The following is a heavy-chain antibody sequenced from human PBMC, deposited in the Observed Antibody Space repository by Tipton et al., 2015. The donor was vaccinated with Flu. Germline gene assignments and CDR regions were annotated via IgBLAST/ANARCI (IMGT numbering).Heavy chain of an antibody. CDR3: ARVDSYGPFYYYGLDF. V-gene: IGHV3-7*01. CDR2: IKEGGSGE. Sequence: QLVQSGGGLVQPGGSLRLSCAVSGFTFSSYWMSWVRQAPGKGLKWVANIKEGGSGEYYVDSVKGRFTISRDNAKNSLYLQMNSPRVEDTAVYFCARVDSYGPFYYYGLDFWGQGTTVTVSS. CDR1: GFTFSSYW. J-gene: IGHJ6*02. D-gene: IGHD5-18*01.